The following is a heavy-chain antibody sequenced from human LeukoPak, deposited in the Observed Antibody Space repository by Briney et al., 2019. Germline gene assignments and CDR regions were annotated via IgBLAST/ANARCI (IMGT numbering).Heavy chain of an antibody. CDR1: GYTLTELS. V-gene: IGHV1-24*01. CDR2: FDPEDGET. D-gene: IGHD3-10*01. Sequence: ASVKVSCKVSGYTLTELSMHWMRQAPGKGLEWMGGFDPEDGETIYAQKFQGRVTMTEDTSTDTAYMELSSLRSEDTAVYYCATDLYGSGSYYFDYWGQGTLVTVSS. J-gene: IGHJ4*02. CDR3: ATDLYGSGSYYFDY.